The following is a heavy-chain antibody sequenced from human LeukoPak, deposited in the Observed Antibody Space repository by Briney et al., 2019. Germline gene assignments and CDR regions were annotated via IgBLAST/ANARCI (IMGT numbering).Heavy chain of an antibody. CDR3: AREVFCSAGTCYRSDN. J-gene: IGHJ4*02. CDR1: GASISSISYF. V-gene: IGHV4-39*02. CDR2: IYYSGST. Sequence: SETPSLTCTVSGASISSISYFWGWTRQPPGKGLEWIGSIYYSGSTYYNSSLKSRVTISVDTSKNQFSLRLNSVTAADTAVYYCAREVFCSAGTCYRSDNWGQGTLVTVSS. D-gene: IGHD2-15*01.